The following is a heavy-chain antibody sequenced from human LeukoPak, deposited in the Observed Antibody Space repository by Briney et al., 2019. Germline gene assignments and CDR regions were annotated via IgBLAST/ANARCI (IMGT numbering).Heavy chain of an antibody. Sequence: GGSLRLSCAASGFTFSSYEMNWVRQAPGKGLEWVSYISSSGSTIYYADSVKGRFTISRDNAKNSLYLQMNSLRAEDTAVYYCARRSVAGMVDCWGQGTLVTVSS. CDR3: ARRSVAGMVDC. D-gene: IGHD6-19*01. CDR1: GFTFSSYE. CDR2: ISSSGSTI. J-gene: IGHJ4*02. V-gene: IGHV3-48*03.